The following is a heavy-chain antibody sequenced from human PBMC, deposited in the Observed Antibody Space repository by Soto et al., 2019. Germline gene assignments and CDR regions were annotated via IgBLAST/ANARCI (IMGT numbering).Heavy chain of an antibody. V-gene: IGHV1-18*04. CDR3: ARVLSERITIFGVVIRSGAFDI. D-gene: IGHD3-3*01. J-gene: IGHJ3*02. CDR1: GYTFTSYG. CDR2: ISAYNGNT. Sequence: SVKVSCKASGYTFTSYGSCWVRHAPGQGQERMGWISAYNGNTNYAQKLQGRVTMTTDTSTSTAYMELRSLRSDDTAVYYCARVLSERITIFGVVIRSGAFDIWGQGTMVTVSS.